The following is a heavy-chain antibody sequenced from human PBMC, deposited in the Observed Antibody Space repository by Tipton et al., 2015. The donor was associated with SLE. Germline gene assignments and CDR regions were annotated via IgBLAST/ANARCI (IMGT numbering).Heavy chain of an antibody. CDR1: GYSISSGSY. Sequence: TLSLTCTVSGYSISSGSYWSWIRQPPGKGLEWIGYIYYSGTTNYNPSLKSRVTISVDTSKNQFSLKLSSVTAADTAIYYCARDPLVAAGAGWFDPWGQGTLVTVSS. D-gene: IGHD6-13*01. CDR3: ARDPLVAAGAGWFDP. CDR2: IYYSGTT. J-gene: IGHJ5*02. V-gene: IGHV4-61*01.